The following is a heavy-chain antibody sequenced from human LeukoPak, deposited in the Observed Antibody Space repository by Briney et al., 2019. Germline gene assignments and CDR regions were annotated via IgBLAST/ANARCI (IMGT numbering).Heavy chain of an antibody. V-gene: IGHV4-4*02. CDR3: ARVWGYSYGPDY. Sequence: SETLSLTCAVSGGSISSNNWWIWVRQSPEKGLEWIGEIYHDGSTNYNPSLKSRVTISMDKSKDQLSLKLNFVTAADTAVYYCARVWGYSYGPDYWGQGTLVTVSS. CDR1: GGSISSNNW. D-gene: IGHD5-18*01. J-gene: IGHJ4*02. CDR2: IYHDGST.